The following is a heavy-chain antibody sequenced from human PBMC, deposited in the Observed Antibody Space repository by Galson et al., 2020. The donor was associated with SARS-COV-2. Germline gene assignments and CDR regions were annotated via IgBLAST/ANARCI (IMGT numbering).Heavy chain of an antibody. CDR1: GFTFSSYA. V-gene: IGHV3-23*01. CDR2: ISGSGGST. J-gene: IGHJ6*02. D-gene: IGHD6-13*01. CDR3: AKDVAAAGYYYHGMDV. Sequence: GESLKISCAASGFTFSSYAMSWVRQAPGKGLEWVSAISGSGGSTYYADSVKGRFTISRDNSKNTLYLQMNSLRAEDTAVYYCAKDVAAAGYYYHGMDVWGQGTTVTVSS.